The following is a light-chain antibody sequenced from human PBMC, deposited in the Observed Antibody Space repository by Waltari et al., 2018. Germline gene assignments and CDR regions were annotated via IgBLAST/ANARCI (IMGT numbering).Light chain of an antibody. Sequence: QSGLTQPPSVSGAPGQRVTISCTGSSSNIGAGYDVPWYQLLPGPAPKLLIYGNSNRPSGVPDRFSGSKSGTSASLAITGLQPEDEADYYCQSYDSSLSGSLFGGGTKLTVL. CDR1: SSNIGAGYD. CDR2: GNS. V-gene: IGLV1-40*01. CDR3: QSYDSSLSGSL. J-gene: IGLJ2*01.